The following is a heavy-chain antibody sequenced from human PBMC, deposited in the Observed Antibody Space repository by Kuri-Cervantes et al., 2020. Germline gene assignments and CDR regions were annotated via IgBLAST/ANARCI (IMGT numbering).Heavy chain of an antibody. CDR1: GFRFDDYA. V-gene: IGHV3-9*01. D-gene: IGHD3-10*01. CDR2: ISWNSKSI. J-gene: IGHJ4*02. CDR3: ARDRPRAVRGMTWDY. Sequence: SLKISCAASGFRFDDYAMHWVRQAPGKGLEWVAGISWNSKSIDYADSVKGRFTISRDNSKNTLYLQMNSLRAEDTAVYYCARDRPRAVRGMTWDYWGQGTLVTVSS.